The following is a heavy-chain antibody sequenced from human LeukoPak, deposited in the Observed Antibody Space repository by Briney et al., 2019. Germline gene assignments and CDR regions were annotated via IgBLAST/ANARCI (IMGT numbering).Heavy chain of an antibody. D-gene: IGHD3-10*01. J-gene: IGHJ4*02. V-gene: IGHV5-51*01. CDR2: IYPGDSDT. CDR1: GYSFTSYW. Sequence: GESLKISCKGSGYSFTSYWIGWVRQMPGKGLEWMGIIYPGDSDTRYSPSFQGQVTTSADKSISTAYLQWSSLKASDTAMYYCARHGRYYGSGRAGIDYWGQGTLVTVSS. CDR3: ARHGRYYGSGRAGIDY.